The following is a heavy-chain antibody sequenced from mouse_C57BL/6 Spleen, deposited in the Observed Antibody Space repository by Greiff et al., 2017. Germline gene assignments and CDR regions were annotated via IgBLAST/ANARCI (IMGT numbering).Heavy chain of an antibody. CDR1: GYAFSSSW. V-gene: IGHV1-82*01. D-gene: IGHD4-1*01. CDR3: ERANWDPYFDY. Sequence: VMLQQSGPELVKPGASVKISCKASGYAFSSSWMNWVKQRPGKGLEWIGRIYPGDGDTNYNGKFKGKATLTAEQSSSTAYMQLNSLTSEVSAVYFWERANWDPYFDYWGQGTTLTVSS. CDR2: IYPGDGDT. J-gene: IGHJ2*01.